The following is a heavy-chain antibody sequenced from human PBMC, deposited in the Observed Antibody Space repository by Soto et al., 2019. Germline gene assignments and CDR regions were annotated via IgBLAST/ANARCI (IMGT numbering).Heavy chain of an antibody. Sequence: EVQLLESGGGLVQPGGSLRLSCAASGFTFNSYAMYWVRQAPGKGLEWVLGISGSGSNTLYADSVKGRFTISRDNSKNTLFMQMNSLSADDTDVYYCARDPWARDFIGWSIDYWGQGTLVTVSS. V-gene: IGHV3-23*01. D-gene: IGHD6-19*01. CDR2: ISGSGSNT. CDR3: ARDPWARDFIGWSIDY. CDR1: GFTFNSYA. J-gene: IGHJ4*02.